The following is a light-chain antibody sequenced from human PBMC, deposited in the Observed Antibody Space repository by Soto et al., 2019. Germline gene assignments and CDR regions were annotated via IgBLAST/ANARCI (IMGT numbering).Light chain of an antibody. CDR1: QSIRSTH. Sequence: VLTQSPGTLSLSPGERATLSCRASQSIRSTHLAWYQQKPGQSPRLLIYLSSSRATGIPDRFSGSGSGTDFTLSFSRLEPEAFAVYYCQQYASSPYTFCQGTKLEIK. J-gene: IGKJ2*01. V-gene: IGKV3-20*01. CDR2: LSS. CDR3: QQYASSPYT.